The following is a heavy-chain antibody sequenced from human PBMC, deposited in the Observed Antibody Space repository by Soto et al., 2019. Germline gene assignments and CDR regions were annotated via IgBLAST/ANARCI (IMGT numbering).Heavy chain of an antibody. V-gene: IGHV3-64*01. Sequence: PGGSLRLSCAAYGFTFSSYAMHWFRQAPGKGLEYVSAITSNGGNTDYASSVKGRFTISRDNSKNTLYLQMGSLRAEDMAVYYWARRTPLGYGMAGCGQGTTVTVAS. CDR1: GFTFSSYA. J-gene: IGHJ6*02. CDR2: ITSNGGNT. CDR3: ARRTPLGYGMAG.